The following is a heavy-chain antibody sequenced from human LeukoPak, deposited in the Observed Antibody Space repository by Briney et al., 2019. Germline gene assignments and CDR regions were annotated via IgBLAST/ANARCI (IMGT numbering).Heavy chain of an antibody. J-gene: IGHJ6*02. Sequence: PGGSLRLSCAASGFTFSSYAMHWVRQAPGKGLEWVAVISYDGSNKYYADSVKGRFTISRDNSKNTLYLQMNSLRAEDTAVYYCARDPLYYYDSSGYPYYYGMDVWGQGTTVTVSS. V-gene: IGHV3-30*14. CDR3: ARDPLYYYDSSGYPYYYGMDV. D-gene: IGHD3-22*01. CDR1: GFTFSSYA. CDR2: ISYDGSNK.